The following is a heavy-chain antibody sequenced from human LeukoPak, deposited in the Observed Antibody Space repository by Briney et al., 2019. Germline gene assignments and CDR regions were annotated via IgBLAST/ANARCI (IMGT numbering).Heavy chain of an antibody. V-gene: IGHV4-59*11. CDR1: GGSISSHY. CDR2: IYYSGST. CDR3: ARVPRLIAARPDWFDP. Sequence: PSETLSLTCTVSGGSISSHYRSWIRQPPGKGLEWIGYIYYSGSTNYNPSLKGRVTISVDTSKNQFSLKLSPVTAADTAVYYCARVPRLIAARPDWFDPWGQGTLVTVSS. D-gene: IGHD6-6*01. J-gene: IGHJ5*02.